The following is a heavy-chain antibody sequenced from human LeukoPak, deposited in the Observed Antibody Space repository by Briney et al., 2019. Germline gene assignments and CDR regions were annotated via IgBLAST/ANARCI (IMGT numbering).Heavy chain of an antibody. CDR2: NYISGST. Sequence: PSETLSLTCTVSGGSISSYYWSWIRQPAGKGLEWLGRNYISGSTNYKPSLKSRVTISVDTSKNQFSLKLSSVTAADTAVYYCARGVLLGTPNYDPDEGYFDYWGQGTLVTVSS. J-gene: IGHJ4*02. V-gene: IGHV4-4*07. CDR3: ARGVLLGTPNYDPDEGYFDY. D-gene: IGHD3-3*01. CDR1: GGSISSYY.